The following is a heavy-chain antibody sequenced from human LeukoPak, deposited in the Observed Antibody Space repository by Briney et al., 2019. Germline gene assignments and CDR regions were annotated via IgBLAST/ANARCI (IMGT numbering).Heavy chain of an antibody. CDR3: AKGPLYYGGNADYYGMDV. CDR1: GGSFSGYY. Sequence: PSETLSLTCAVYGGSFSGYYWSWIRQAPGKGLEWVSAISGSGGSTYYADSVKGRFTISRDNSKNTLYLQMNSLRAEDTAVYYCAKGPLYYGGNADYYGMDVWGQGTTVTVSS. CDR2: ISGSGGST. D-gene: IGHD4-23*01. V-gene: IGHV3-23*01. J-gene: IGHJ6*02.